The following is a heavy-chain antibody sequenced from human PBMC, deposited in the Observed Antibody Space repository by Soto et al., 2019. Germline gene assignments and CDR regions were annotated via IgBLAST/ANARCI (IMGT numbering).Heavy chain of an antibody. D-gene: IGHD1-7*01. Sequence: SETLSITCAVSVGSISRGGYAWNWIRQPPGKGLEWIGYIYHSGYTSYNPSLKNRVTISVDKSKNQFSLTLSFVTAADTAVYYCARDSLTGNYFDPWGQGTLVTVSS. J-gene: IGHJ5*02. CDR1: VGSISRGGYA. V-gene: IGHV4-30-2*01. CDR2: IYHSGYT. CDR3: ARDSLTGNYFDP.